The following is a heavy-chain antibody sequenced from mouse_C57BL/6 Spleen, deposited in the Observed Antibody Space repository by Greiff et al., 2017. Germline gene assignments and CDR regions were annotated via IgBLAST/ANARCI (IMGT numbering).Heavy chain of an antibody. Sequence: VQLKESGPELVKPGASVKISCKASGYSFTDYNMNWVKQSNGKSLEWIGVINPNYGTTSYNQKFKGKATLTVDQSSSTAYMQLNSLTSEDSAVYYCASYGSSHYYAMGYWGQGTSVAGSS. V-gene: IGHV1-39*01. CDR2: INPNYGTT. J-gene: IGHJ4*01. D-gene: IGHD1-1*01. CDR3: ASYGSSHYYAMGY. CDR1: GYSFTDYN.